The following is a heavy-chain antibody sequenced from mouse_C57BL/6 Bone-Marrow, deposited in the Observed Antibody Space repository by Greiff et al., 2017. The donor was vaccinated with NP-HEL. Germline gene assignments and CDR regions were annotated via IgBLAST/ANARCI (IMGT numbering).Heavy chain of an antibody. CDR3: ARAEGYYGSSYWYFDV. D-gene: IGHD1-1*01. CDR2: IYPSDSET. Sequence: QVQLQQPGAELVRPGSSVKLSCKASGYTFTSYWMDWVKQRPGQGLEWIGNIYPSDSETHYNQKFKDKATLTVDKSSSTAYMQLSSLTSEDSAVYYCARAEGYYGSSYWYFDVWGTGTTVTVSS. CDR1: GYTFTSYW. J-gene: IGHJ1*03. V-gene: IGHV1-61*01.